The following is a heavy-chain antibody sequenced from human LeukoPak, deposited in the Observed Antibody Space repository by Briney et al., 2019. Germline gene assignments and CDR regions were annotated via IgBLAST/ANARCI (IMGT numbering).Heavy chain of an antibody. CDR2: ISYDGSNK. Sequence: GRSLRLSCAASGFTFSSYGMRWVREAPGKGLGWVAVISYDGSNKYYADSVKGRFTISRDNSKNTLYLQMNSLRAEDTAVYYCAKGEITMIEVSVWGQGPLVTVST. CDR3: AKGEITMIEVSV. CDR1: GFTFSSYG. D-gene: IGHD3-22*01. V-gene: IGHV3-30*18. J-gene: IGHJ4*02.